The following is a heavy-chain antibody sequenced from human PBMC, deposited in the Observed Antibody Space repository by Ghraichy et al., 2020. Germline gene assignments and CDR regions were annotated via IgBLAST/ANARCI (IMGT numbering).Heavy chain of an antibody. V-gene: IGHV4-31*03. CDR1: GGSISSGGYY. D-gene: IGHD4-11*01. J-gene: IGHJ6*02. CDR2: IYYSGST. Sequence: TLSLTCTVSGGSISSGGYYWSWIRQHPGKGLEWIGYIYYSGSTYYNPSLKSRVTISVDTSKNQFSLKLSSVTAADTAVYYCARSRTRLQYASSHYYYYYYGMDVWGQGTTVTVSS. CDR3: ARSRTRLQYASSHYYYYYYGMDV.